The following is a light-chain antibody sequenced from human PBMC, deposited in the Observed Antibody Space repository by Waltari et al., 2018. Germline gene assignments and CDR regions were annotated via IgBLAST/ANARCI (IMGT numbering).Light chain of an antibody. CDR2: RED. CDR3: AAWDDGLFVV. J-gene: IGLJ2*01. V-gene: IGLV1-44*01. Sequence: SVLTQPPSVSGTPGKRVTISCSGRAPTGGRKTLNWYQHPPGMAPTLLICREDQRPSGVPDRFSGFKSGTSAFLAISGLQSEDDGDYHCAAWDDGLFVVFGGGTKLTVL. CDR1: APTGGRKT.